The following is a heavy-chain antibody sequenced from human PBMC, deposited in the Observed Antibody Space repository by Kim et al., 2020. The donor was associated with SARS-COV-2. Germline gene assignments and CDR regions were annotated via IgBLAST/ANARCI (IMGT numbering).Heavy chain of an antibody. J-gene: IGHJ4*02. CDR3: ARDWRNYYDSSGYYYEYYFDY. V-gene: IGHV3-30*04. Sequence: GGSLRLSCAASGFTFSSYAMHWVRQAPGKGLEGGAVISYDGSNKYDAESVKGRFTISRDNSKNTLYLQMNSLRAEDTAVYYCARDWRNYYDSSGYYYEYYFDYWGQGTLVTVSS. D-gene: IGHD3-22*01. CDR2: ISYDGSNK. CDR1: GFTFSSYA.